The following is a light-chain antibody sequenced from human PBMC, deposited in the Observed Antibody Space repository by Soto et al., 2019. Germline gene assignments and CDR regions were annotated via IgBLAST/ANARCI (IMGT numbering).Light chain of an antibody. CDR2: DAS. V-gene: IGKV3-11*01. CDR1: QSVSST. CDR3: QQRSNSWT. J-gene: IGKJ1*01. Sequence: EIVLTQSPGTLSLSPGERATLSCRASQSVSSTLAWYQQKPGQAPRLLIYDASNRATGIPARFSGSGSGTDFTLTISSLEPEDFAVYYCQQRSNSWTFGQGTKVDI.